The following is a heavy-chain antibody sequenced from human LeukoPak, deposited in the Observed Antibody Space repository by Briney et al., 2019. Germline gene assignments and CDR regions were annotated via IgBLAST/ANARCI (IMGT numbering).Heavy chain of an antibody. J-gene: IGHJ4*02. CDR1: GGPFSGYY. V-gene: IGHV4-34*01. CDR2: INHSGST. D-gene: IGHD3-22*01. Sequence: SEPLSLTCAVYGGPFSGYYWRWIRHPPGKAREWIGEINHSGSTNYNPSLKSRVTISVYTSKYQFSLKLSSVTAADTAVYYCARVGLSSGYYTDYWGQGTLVTVSS. CDR3: ARVGLSSGYYTDY.